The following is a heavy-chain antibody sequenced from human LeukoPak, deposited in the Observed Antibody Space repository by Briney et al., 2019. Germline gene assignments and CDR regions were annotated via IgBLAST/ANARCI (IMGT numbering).Heavy chain of an antibody. Sequence: PGGSLRLSCAASGFTFDDYAMHWVRQAPGKGLEWVSGISWNSGSIGYADSVKGRFTISRDNAKNSLYLQMNSLRAEDTALYYCAKDRGYSSSWYSHFQVGYFDYWGQGTLVTVSS. D-gene: IGHD6-13*01. V-gene: IGHV3-9*01. CDR2: ISWNSGSI. J-gene: IGHJ4*02. CDR3: AKDRGYSSSWYSHFQVGYFDY. CDR1: GFTFDDYA.